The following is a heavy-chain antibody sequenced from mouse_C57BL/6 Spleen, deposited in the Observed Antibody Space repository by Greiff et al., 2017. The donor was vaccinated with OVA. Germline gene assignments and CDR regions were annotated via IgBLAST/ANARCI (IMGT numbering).Heavy chain of an antibody. Sequence: EVMLVESGGGLVKPGGSLKLSCAASGFTFSDYGMHWVRQAPEKGLEWVAYISSGSSTIYYADTVKGRFTISRDNAKNTLFLQMTSLRSEDTAMYYCARSCAYYFDYWGQGTTLTVSS. V-gene: IGHV5-17*01. CDR1: GFTFSDYG. CDR3: ARSCAYYFDY. CDR2: ISSGSSTI. J-gene: IGHJ2*01.